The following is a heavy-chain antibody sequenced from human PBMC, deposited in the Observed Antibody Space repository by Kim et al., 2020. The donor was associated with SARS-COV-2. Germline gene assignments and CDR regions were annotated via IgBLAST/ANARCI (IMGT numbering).Heavy chain of an antibody. CDR1: GYSFTSYW. J-gene: IGHJ2*01. CDR2: IDPSDSYT. V-gene: IGHV5-10-1*01. D-gene: IGHD3-10*01. Sequence: GESLKISCKGSGYSFTSYWISWVRQMPGKGLEWMGRIDPSDSYTNYSPSFQGHVTISADKSISTAYLQWSSLKASDTAMYYCARPSYGSGSYHYPTDWYFDLWGRGTLVTVSS. CDR3: ARPSYGSGSYHYPTDWYFDL.